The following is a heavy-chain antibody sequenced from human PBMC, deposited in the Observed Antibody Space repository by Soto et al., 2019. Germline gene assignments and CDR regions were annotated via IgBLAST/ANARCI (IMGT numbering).Heavy chain of an antibody. CDR1: GFTFSDYY. CDR2: ISSSSSYT. V-gene: IGHV3-11*06. CDR3: ARDRVDLGYSSRERRFYP. D-gene: IGHD6-13*01. J-gene: IGHJ5*02. Sequence: GSLRLSCAASGFTFSDYYMSWIRQAPGKGLEWVSYISSSSSYTNYADSVKGRFTISRDNAKNSLYLQMNSLRAEDTAVYYCARDRVDLGYSSRERRFYPWGQGTLVTVSS.